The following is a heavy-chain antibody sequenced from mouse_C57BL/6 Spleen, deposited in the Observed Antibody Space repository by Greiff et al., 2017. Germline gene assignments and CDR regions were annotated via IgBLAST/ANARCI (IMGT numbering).Heavy chain of an antibody. D-gene: IGHD1-1*01. Sequence: EVQLQESGGGLVKPGGSLKLSCAASGFTFSSYAMSWVRQTPEKRLEWVATISDGGSYTYYPDNVKGRFTISRDNAKNNLYLQMSHLKSEDTAMYYCARGNYYGTEYYFDYWGQGTTLTVSS. V-gene: IGHV5-4*01. J-gene: IGHJ2*01. CDR1: GFTFSSYA. CDR3: ARGNYYGTEYYFDY. CDR2: ISDGGSYT.